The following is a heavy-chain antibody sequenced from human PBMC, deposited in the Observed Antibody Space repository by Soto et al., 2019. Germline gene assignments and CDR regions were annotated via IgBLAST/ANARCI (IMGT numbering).Heavy chain of an antibody. V-gene: IGHV4-59*08. CDR2: IYYSGST. Sequence: SETLSLTCTVSGGSISSYYWSWIRQPPGKGLEWIGYIYYSGSTNYNPSLKSRVTISVDTSKNQFSLKLSSVTAADTAVYYCARRDYYGSGSYDYWGQGTLVTVSS. CDR1: GGSISSYY. D-gene: IGHD3-10*01. J-gene: IGHJ4*02. CDR3: ARRDYYGSGSYDY.